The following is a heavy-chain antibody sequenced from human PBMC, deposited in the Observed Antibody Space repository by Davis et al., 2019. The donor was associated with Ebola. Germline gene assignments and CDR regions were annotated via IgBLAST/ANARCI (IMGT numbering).Heavy chain of an antibody. V-gene: IGHV3-7*03. Sequence: GGSLRLSCAASGFTFSNYGMHWVRQAPGKGLEWVANIKQDGSEKYYVDSVKGRFTISRDNAKNSLYLQMNSLRAEDTAVYYCARVSFGGSYQYYYYYGMDVWGQGTTVTVSS. D-gene: IGHD1-26*01. CDR3: ARVSFGGSYQYYYYYGMDV. J-gene: IGHJ6*02. CDR1: GFTFSNYG. CDR2: IKQDGSEK.